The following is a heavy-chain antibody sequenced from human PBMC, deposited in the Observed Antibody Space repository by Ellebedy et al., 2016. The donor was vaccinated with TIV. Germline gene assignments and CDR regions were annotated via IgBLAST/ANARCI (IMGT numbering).Heavy chain of an antibody. Sequence: KVSCKASGYGFTTAWIGWVRQMPGQGLEWMGIIYPGDSDTRYRPSFQGQVTISADKSISTAYLQWSSLKASDTAMYYCAKHVASSGSYALIDYWGQGTLVTVSS. J-gene: IGHJ4*02. CDR3: AKHVASSGSYALIDY. CDR2: IYPGDSDT. V-gene: IGHV5-51*01. CDR1: GYGFTTAW. D-gene: IGHD6-19*01.